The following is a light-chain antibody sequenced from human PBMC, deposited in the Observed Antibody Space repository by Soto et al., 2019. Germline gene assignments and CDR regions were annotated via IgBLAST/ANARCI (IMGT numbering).Light chain of an antibody. CDR2: DAS. J-gene: IGKJ2*01. V-gene: IGKV1-33*01. CDR3: QQYDNLPPYT. Sequence: DIQMTQSPSSLSASVGDRVTITCQASQDISNYLNWYQQKPGKAPKLLIYDASNLETGVPSRFSGSGSGTEFTFTISSLQPEDIASYYCQQYDNLPPYTFGQGTKLEIK. CDR1: QDISNY.